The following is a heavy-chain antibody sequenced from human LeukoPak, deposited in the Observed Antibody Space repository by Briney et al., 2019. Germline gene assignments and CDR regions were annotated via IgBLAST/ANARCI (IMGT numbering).Heavy chain of an antibody. J-gene: IGHJ4*02. Sequence: PGGSLRLSCAASGFTFGGYAMSWVRQAPGKGLEWVSDISWNSSTIYYADSVKGRFTISRDNAKNSLYLQMNSLRAEDTALYYCANDITSSVVGQLDYWGEGTPVAASS. CDR2: ISWNSSTI. D-gene: IGHD2-15*01. CDR1: GFTFGGYA. V-gene: IGHV3-9*01. CDR3: ANDITSSVVGQLDY.